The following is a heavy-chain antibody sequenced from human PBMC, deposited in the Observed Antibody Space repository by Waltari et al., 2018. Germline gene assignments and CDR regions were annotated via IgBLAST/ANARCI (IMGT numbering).Heavy chain of an antibody. CDR3: ATYIGASIGTAAFDV. D-gene: IGHD5-12*01. CDR1: GGPISSNSHS. J-gene: IGHJ3*01. V-gene: IGHV4-39*01. CDR2: VSYIGAT. Sequence: QLQLQESGPGLVKPSETLPPTCSVPGGPISSNSHSWGWIRQSPGQGLEWIGTVSYIGATYTSPSLKSRVTISRDTSKNQLSLILDSVTASDTAVYYCATYIGASIGTAAFDVWGQGTMVTVYS.